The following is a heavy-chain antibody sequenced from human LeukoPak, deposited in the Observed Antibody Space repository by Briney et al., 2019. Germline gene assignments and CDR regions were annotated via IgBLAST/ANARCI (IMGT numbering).Heavy chain of an antibody. D-gene: IGHD5-18*01. J-gene: IGHJ4*02. CDR2: IYYSGST. Sequence: SETLSLTCTVSGGSISSSSYYWGWIRQPPGKGLEWIGSIYYSGSTYYNPSLKSRVTISVDTSKNQFSLKLSSVTAADTAVYYCARLGYSYGHFDYRGQGTLVTVSS. CDR3: ARLGYSYGHFDY. CDR1: GGSISSSSYY. V-gene: IGHV4-39*01.